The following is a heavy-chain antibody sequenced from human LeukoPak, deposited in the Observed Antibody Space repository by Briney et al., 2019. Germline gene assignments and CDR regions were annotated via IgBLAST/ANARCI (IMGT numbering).Heavy chain of an antibody. CDR1: GGSFSGYY. CDR3: ARDWFYGDRSLDY. Sequence: SETLSLTCAVYGGSFSGYYWSWIRQPPGKGLEWIGEINHSGSTNYNPSLKSRVTISVDTSKNQFSLKLSSVTAADTAVYYCARDWFYGDRSLDYWGQGTLVTVSS. J-gene: IGHJ4*02. D-gene: IGHD4-17*01. V-gene: IGHV4-34*01. CDR2: INHSGST.